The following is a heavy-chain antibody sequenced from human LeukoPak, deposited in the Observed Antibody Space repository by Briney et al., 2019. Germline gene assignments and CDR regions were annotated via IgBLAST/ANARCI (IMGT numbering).Heavy chain of an antibody. J-gene: IGHJ4*02. V-gene: IGHV4-39*01. CDR2: ISYSGTT. CDR1: GGSISSSNYY. Sequence: SETLSLTCTVSGGSISSSNYYWVCIRQPPGKGLEWIGSISYSGTTYYDPSLKSRVTISADTSKNQFSLKVNSVTGADTAVYYCASDPYSSGWEFDQWGQGTLVTVSS. CDR3: ASDPYSSGWEFDQ. D-gene: IGHD6-19*01.